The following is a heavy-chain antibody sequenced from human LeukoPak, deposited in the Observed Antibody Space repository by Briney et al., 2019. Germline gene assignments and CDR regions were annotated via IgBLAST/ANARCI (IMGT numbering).Heavy chain of an antibody. J-gene: IGHJ4*02. D-gene: IGHD5-12*01. V-gene: IGHV4-61*02. CDR3: ARDPGYSGYDWYFDY. CDR2: IYTSGST. CDR1: GGSISSGSYY. Sequence: PSETLSLTCTVSGGSISSGSYYWSWIRQPAGKGLEWIGRIYTSGSTNYNPSLKSRDTVSVDTSKNQFSLKLSSVTAADTAVYYCARDPGYSGYDWYFDYWGQGTLVTVSS.